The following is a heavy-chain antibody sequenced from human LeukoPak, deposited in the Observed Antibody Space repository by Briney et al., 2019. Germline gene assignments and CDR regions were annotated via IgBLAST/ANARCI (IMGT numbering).Heavy chain of an antibody. J-gene: IGHJ4*02. CDR2: ISSSSSYI. CDR3: AKDQYYGSGSFIYFDY. CDR1: GFTFGNYA. Sequence: GGSLRLSCVGSGFTFGNYAMNWVRQAPGKGLEWVSSISSSSSYIYYADSVKGRFTISRDNAKNSLYLQMNSLRAEDTAVYYCAKDQYYGSGSFIYFDYWGQGTLVTVSS. D-gene: IGHD3-10*01. V-gene: IGHV3-21*01.